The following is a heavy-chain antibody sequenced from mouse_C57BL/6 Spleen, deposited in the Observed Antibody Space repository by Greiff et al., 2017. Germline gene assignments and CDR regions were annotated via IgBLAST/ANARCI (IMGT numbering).Heavy chain of an antibody. CDR1: GFTFSDYY. J-gene: IGHJ4*01. CDR2: INYDGSST. Sequence: EVQRVESEGGLVQPGSSMKLSCTASGFTFSDYYMAWVRQVPEKGLEWVANINYDGSSTYYLDSLKSRFIISRDNAKNIQYLQMSSLKSEDTATYYCARDRANGYGYAMDYWGQGTTVTVSS. V-gene: IGHV5-16*01. D-gene: IGHD3-1*01. CDR3: ARDRANGYGYAMDY.